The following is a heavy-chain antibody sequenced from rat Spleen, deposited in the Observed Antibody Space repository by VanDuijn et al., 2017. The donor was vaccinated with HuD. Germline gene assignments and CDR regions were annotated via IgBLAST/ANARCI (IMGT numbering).Heavy chain of an antibody. D-gene: IGHD1-11*01. V-gene: IGHV5-25*01. J-gene: IGHJ2*01. CDR3: ARLQTRGGGHFDY. CDR1: GFTFSSFA. CDR2: ISTGGGNT. Sequence: EVQLVESGGGLVQPGRSMKLSCAASGFTFSSFAMAWVRQAPTKGLEWVASISTGGGNTYYRDSVKGRFTISRDNAKSTLYLQMDSLRAEDTATYYCARLQTRGGGHFDYWGQGVMVTVSS.